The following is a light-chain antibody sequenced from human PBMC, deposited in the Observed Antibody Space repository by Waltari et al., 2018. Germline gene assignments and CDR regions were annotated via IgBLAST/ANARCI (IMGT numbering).Light chain of an antibody. Sequence: QSALTQPASVSGSPGQSLTISCTGTSTNVGGYTLASWYQQHPGKAPHLIIYDVNKRPSGISHRFSGSKSGNTASLTISGLQADDESDYYCCSYAGDSTLIFGGGTKLTVL. CDR1: STNVGGYTL. CDR2: DVN. V-gene: IGLV2-23*02. J-gene: IGLJ2*01. CDR3: CSYAGDSTLI.